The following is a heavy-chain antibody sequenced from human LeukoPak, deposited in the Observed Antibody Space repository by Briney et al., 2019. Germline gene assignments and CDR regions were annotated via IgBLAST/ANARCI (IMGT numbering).Heavy chain of an antibody. Sequence: GASVKVSCKASGGTFSSYAISWVRQAPGQGLEWMGGIIPIFGTANYAQKFQGRVTITTDESTSTAYMELSSLRSEDTAVYYCARGLGDYYYYYMDVWGKGTTVTVSS. D-gene: IGHD3-16*01. CDR2: IIPIFGTA. CDR3: ARGLGDYYYYYMDV. J-gene: IGHJ6*03. CDR1: GGTFSSYA. V-gene: IGHV1-69*05.